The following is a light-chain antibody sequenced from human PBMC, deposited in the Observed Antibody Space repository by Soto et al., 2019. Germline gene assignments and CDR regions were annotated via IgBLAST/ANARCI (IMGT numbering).Light chain of an antibody. V-gene: IGKV1-39*01. J-gene: IGKJ2*01. CDR1: QSISSY. CDR3: QQWYSTPYT. CDR2: AAS. Sequence: DIQMTQSPSSLSASVGDRVTITCRASQSISSYLNWYQQKPGKAPKLLIYAASSLQSGVPSRFSGSGSGTDFTLTISSLQAEDFATYYCQQWYSTPYTFGQGTKLEIK.